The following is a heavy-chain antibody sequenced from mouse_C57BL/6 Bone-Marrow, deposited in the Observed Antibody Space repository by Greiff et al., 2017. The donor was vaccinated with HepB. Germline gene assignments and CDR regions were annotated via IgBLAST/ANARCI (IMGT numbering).Heavy chain of an antibody. CDR3: ARPYGNYGYYAMDY. Sequence: EVQLVESGPELVKPGASVKISCKASGYSFTDYNMNWVKQSNGKSLEWIGVINPNYGTTSYNQKFKGKATLTVDQSSSTAYMQLNSLTSEDSAVYYCARPYGNYGYYAMDYWGQGTSVTVSS. D-gene: IGHD2-1*01. V-gene: IGHV1-39*01. CDR1: GYSFTDYN. CDR2: INPNYGTT. J-gene: IGHJ4*01.